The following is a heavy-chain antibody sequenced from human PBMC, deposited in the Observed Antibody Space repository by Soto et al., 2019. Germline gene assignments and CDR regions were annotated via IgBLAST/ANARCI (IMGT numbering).Heavy chain of an antibody. Sequence: PGGSLRLSCAASGFAFSSYGMHWVRQAPGKGLEWVAVISYDGSNKYYADSVKGRFTISRDNSKNTLYLQMNSLRAEDTAVYYCAKDGYCSSTSCPSYYYYYYMAVWGKGTTVTVSS. CDR2: ISYDGSNK. CDR3: AKDGYCSSTSCPSYYYYYYMAV. V-gene: IGHV3-30*18. CDR1: GFAFSSYG. J-gene: IGHJ6*03. D-gene: IGHD2-2*03.